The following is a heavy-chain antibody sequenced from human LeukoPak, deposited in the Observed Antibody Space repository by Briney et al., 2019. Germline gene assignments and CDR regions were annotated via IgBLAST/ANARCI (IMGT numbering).Heavy chain of an antibody. CDR3: ASTGGSYYYYYYMDV. Sequence: PSETLSLTCTVSGGSISSSSYYWGWIRQPPGKGLEWIGRIYTSGSTNYNPSLKSRVTISVDTSKNQFSLKLSSVTAADTAVYYCASTGGSYYYYYYMDVWGKGTTVTVSS. D-gene: IGHD1-14*01. CDR2: IYTSGST. CDR1: GGSISSSSYY. J-gene: IGHJ6*03. V-gene: IGHV4-39*07.